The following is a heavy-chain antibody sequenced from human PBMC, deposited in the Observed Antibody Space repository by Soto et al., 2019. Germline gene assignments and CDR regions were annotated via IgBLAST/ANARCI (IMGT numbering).Heavy chain of an antibody. CDR3: VRDGTKALRDWFDP. D-gene: IGHD1-1*01. V-gene: IGHV4-4*07. CDR2: IYATGTT. J-gene: IGHJ5*02. CDR1: GASISGYY. Sequence: SETLSLTCTVSGASISGYYWSWIRKSAGKGLEWIGRIYATGTTDYNPSLKSRVMMSVDTSKEQFSLKLRSVTAADTAVYYCVRDGTKALRDWFDPWGQGISVTVSS.